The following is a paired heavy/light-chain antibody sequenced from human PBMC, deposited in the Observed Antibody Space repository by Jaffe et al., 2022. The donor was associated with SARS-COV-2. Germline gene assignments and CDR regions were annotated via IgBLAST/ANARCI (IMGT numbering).Light chain of an antibody. CDR2: DVT. J-gene: IGLJ3*02. Sequence: QSALTQPASLSGSPGQSITISCTGTSSDIGDYNYVSWYQHHPGKAPKLMIYDVTNRPSGVSNRFSGSKSGNTASLTISGLQAADEADYYCSSYTSSSTWVFGGGTKLTVL. CDR3: SSYTSSSTWV. V-gene: IGLV2-14*03. CDR1: SSDIGDYNY.
Heavy chain of an antibody. CDR1: GGSIDSGSYY. J-gene: IGHJ4*02. V-gene: IGHV4-39*01. CDR2: MYNTGST. D-gene: IGHD6-13*01. CDR3: TRRKGGSSWRDY. Sequence: QLQLQESGPGLVKPSETLSLTCTVSGGSIDSGSYYWGWIRQPPGKGLEWIGNMYNTGSTNYNPSLKSRVTISADTSKNQFSLKLTSVTAADTAVYYCTRRKGGSSWRDYWGQGTLVTVSS.